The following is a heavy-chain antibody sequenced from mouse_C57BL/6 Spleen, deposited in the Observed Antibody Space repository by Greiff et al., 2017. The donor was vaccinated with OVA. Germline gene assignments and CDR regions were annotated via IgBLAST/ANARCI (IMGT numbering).Heavy chain of an antibody. CDR2: ISNGGGST. Sequence: EVQVVESGGGLVQPGGSLKLSCAASGFTFSDYYMYWVRQTPEKRLEWVAYISNGGGSTYYPDTVKGRFTIYRDNAKNTLYLQMSRLKSEDTAMYYCARSYGYENYFDYWGQGTTLTVSS. J-gene: IGHJ2*01. D-gene: IGHD2-2*01. CDR3: ARSYGYENYFDY. CDR1: GFTFSDYY. V-gene: IGHV5-12*01.